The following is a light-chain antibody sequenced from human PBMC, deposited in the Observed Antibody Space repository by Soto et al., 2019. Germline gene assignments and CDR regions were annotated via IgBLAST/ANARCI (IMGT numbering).Light chain of an antibody. V-gene: IGKV1-17*01. CDR3: LQHNTYPWT. CDR2: DAS. J-gene: IGKJ1*01. Sequence: DIQMTQSPSSLSASVGDSVTITCRASQGITNDLGWYQQKPGQAPKRLIYDASTWHSGVPSRFSGSGAGTEFTLTLSSLQPEDFATYDCLQHNTYPWTFGQGTKVEIK. CDR1: QGITND.